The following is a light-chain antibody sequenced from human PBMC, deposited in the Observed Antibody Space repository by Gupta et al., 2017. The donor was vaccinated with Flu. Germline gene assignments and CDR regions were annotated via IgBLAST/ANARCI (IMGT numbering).Light chain of an antibody. J-gene: IGKJ5*01. CDR1: QSLSSN. V-gene: IGKV3D-15*01. CDR3: QQDNKWPHT. CDR2: GGL. Sequence: PDTLSVSPGERATLSCRASQSLSSNLAWYQQKPGQAPRLLIYGGLTRATDTPARFSGSGSGTEFTLTISTLQSEDSAVYYCQQDNKWPHTFGQGTRLEIK.